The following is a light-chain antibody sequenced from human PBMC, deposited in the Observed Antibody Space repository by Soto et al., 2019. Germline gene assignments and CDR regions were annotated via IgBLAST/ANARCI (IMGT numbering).Light chain of an antibody. CDR1: QGISSY. CDR2: AES. Sequence: DLQLTQSPSFLSASLGDSVTITCRASQGISSYLAWYQQKTGKAPKLLIYAESTLQSGVPSRLSGSGSGTGLNLTISRLQPEDFATYYCQKLNSYPRTCGQGTKVDIK. J-gene: IGKJ1*01. CDR3: QKLNSYPRT. V-gene: IGKV1-9*01.